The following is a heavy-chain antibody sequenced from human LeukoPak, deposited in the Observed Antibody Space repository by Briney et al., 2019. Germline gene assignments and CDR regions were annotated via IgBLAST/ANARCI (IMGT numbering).Heavy chain of an antibody. CDR2: ITNSSSTI. CDR1: GFTFSSYD. J-gene: IGHJ4*02. V-gene: IGHV3-48*01. CDR3: ASGYGDV. Sequence: AGSLRLSCAASGFTFSSYDMNWVRQAPGKGLEWVSYITNSSSTIYYADSVKGRFTVSRDNAKNSLYLQLNSLRVEDTAVYHCASGYGDVWGQGTLVTVSS. D-gene: IGHD4-17*01.